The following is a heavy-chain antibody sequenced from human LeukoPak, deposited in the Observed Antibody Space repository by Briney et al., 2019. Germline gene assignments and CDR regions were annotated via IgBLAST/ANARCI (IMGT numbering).Heavy chain of an antibody. V-gene: IGHV1-2*02. Sequence: ASVKVSCTPSGYTFTGYYIHWVRHAPGQGLEWMGWSGGTNYAQKFQGRVTMTSDTSISTAYMELSSLRSDDTAVYYCARGVYSGGYAFDPWGQGTLVTVSS. CDR1: GYTFTGYY. D-gene: IGHD5-12*01. CDR3: ARGVYSGGYAFDP. J-gene: IGHJ5*02. CDR2: SGGT.